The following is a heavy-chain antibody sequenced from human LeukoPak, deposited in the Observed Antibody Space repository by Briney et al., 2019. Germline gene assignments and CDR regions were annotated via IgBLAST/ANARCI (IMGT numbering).Heavy chain of an antibody. CDR1: GYSFSTYW. D-gene: IGHD5-24*01. Sequence: GESLKISCKASGYSFSTYWIGWVRQMSGKGLEWMGIIYPGDSDTMYSPSFQVQVTISADKSISTAYLQWSSLKASDTAMYYCAVMATKTVAFDIWGQGTMVTVSS. CDR2: IYPGDSDT. CDR3: AVMATKTVAFDI. V-gene: IGHV5-51*01. J-gene: IGHJ3*02.